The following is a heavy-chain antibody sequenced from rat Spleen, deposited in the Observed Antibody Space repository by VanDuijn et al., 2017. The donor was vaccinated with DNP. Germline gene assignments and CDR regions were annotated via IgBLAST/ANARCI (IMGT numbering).Heavy chain of an antibody. J-gene: IGHJ4*01. CDR1: GFTFSDYY. CDR2: ISYNGGTP. CDR3: ARHRTISPYYYANDA. V-gene: IGHV5-7*01. Sequence: EVLLVESDGGLVQPGRSLKLSCAVSGFTFSDYYMAWVRQAPAKGLEWVATISYNGGTPYYRDSVKGRFTISRDNAQSTLYLQMASLRSEDMATYYCARHRTISPYYYANDAWGKGASVTFSS.